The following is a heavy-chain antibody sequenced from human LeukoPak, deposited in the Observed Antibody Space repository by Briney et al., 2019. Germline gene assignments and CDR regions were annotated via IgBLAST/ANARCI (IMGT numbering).Heavy chain of an antibody. CDR1: GYTFTSYG. Sequence: ASVKVSCKASGYTFTSYGISWVRQAPGQGLEWMGWLSSYNGNTNYAQKFQGRVTMTTDTSTSTAYMDLRSLRSDDTAVYYRARAPRITILGVVTRYYYYMDVWGKGTTVTVSS. V-gene: IGHV1-18*01. D-gene: IGHD3-3*01. J-gene: IGHJ6*03. CDR2: LSSYNGNT. CDR3: ARAPRITILGVVTRYYYYMDV.